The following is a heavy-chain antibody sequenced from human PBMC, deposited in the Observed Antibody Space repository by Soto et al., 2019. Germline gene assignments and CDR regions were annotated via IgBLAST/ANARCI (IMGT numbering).Heavy chain of an antibody. V-gene: IGHV3-74*01. Sequence: EVQLVESGGGLVQPGGSLRLSCATSGFTFGNYWMYWVRQAPGKGLVWVSRIHSDGTITTYEESVKGRFTISRDIAKNTLYLQMNSLRDEDTDVYYCARGRGSFYLDFWGQGTLVTVSS. CDR2: IHSDGTIT. D-gene: IGHD1-26*01. J-gene: IGHJ4*02. CDR1: GFTFGNYW. CDR3: ARGRGSFYLDF.